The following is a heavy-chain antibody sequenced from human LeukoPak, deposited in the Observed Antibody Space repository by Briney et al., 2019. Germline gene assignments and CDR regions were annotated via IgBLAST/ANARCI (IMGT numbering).Heavy chain of an antibody. CDR1: GGTFSSYA. V-gene: IGHV1-69*13. Sequence: SVKVSCKASGGTFSSYAIGWVRQAPGQGLEWMGGIIPIFGTANYAQKFQGRVTITADESTSTAYMELSSLRSEDTAVYYCARVGDCSSTSCYRAPYYFDYWGQGTLVTVSS. CDR3: ARVGDCSSTSCYRAPYYFDY. CDR2: IIPIFGTA. D-gene: IGHD2-2*01. J-gene: IGHJ4*02.